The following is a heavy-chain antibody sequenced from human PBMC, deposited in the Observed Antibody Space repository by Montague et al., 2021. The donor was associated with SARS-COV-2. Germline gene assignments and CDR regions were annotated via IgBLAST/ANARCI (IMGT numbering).Heavy chain of an antibody. CDR3: ARLYGSSFDY. V-gene: IGHV4-39*01. D-gene: IGHD4-17*01. J-gene: IGHJ4*02. CDR1: GGSVSRISSH. CDR2: FYYAGGT. Sequence: SETLSLTCTVSGGSVSRISSHWGWLRQPPGKGLEYIGSFYYAGGTQYNPSLKSRVTISVDTSNDQFSLKMNSATAADTAVYFCARLYGSSFDYWGQGTLVTVSS.